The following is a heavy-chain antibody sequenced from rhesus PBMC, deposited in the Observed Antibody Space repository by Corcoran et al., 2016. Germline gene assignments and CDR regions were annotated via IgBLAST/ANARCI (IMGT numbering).Heavy chain of an antibody. CDR3: ARGRLDY. V-gene: IGHV4-73*01. CDR1: GGSLSGYS. CDR2: IDGNSAIT. J-gene: IGHJ4*01. Sequence: QVTLQQWGEGLVKPSETLSLTCAVYGGSLSGYSCSWLSQPPGKGLEWIGNIDGNSAITNYNPSLKNRVTSSKDTSKNQFSLKLTSVTAGDTAVYYCARGRLDYWGQGDLVTVSS.